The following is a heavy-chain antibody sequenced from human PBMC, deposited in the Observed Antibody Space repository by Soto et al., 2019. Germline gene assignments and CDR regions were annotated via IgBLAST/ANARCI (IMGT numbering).Heavy chain of an antibody. V-gene: IGHV4-4*08. D-gene: IGHD3-9*01. CDR1: GGAISSYY. J-gene: IGHJ4*02. Sequence: PSETLSLTCTVSGGAISSYYWSWIRQPPGKGLEWIGYVHHTGHTMYNPSLKSRVTISVDTSKNRFSLRLTSVAAADTAVYYCSRDDSDWFFNWGRGTLVTVSS. CDR3: SRDDSDWFFN. CDR2: VHHTGHT.